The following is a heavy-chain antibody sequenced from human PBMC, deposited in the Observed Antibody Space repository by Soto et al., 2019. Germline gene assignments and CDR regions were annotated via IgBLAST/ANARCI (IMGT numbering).Heavy chain of an antibody. V-gene: IGHV3-23*01. J-gene: IGHJ6*02. D-gene: IGHD3-22*01. CDR2: ISGSGGST. Sequence: PGGSWRLSCAASGFTFSSYAMSWVRQAPGKGLEWCSAISGSGGSTYYADSVKGRFTISRESSKHTPYLQMNSLRAEATAVYSCAKYYDSTGYYAFCYGMDVWGQGPTVTVPS. CDR1: GFTFSSYA. CDR3: AKYYDSTGYYAFCYGMDV.